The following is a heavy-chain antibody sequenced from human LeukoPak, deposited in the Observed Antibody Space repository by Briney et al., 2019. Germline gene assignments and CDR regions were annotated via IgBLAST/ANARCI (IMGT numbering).Heavy chain of an antibody. D-gene: IGHD1-1*01. Sequence: PGGSLRLSCAAPGFTISGFWMHWVRQVPGEGLVWVARMSSAGTTINYADSVKGRFTISRDNVRNTLHLQMNNLSLEDTAVYFCIREVQVRASASLGLWGRGTLVTVS. V-gene: IGHV3-74*01. CDR1: GFTISGFW. J-gene: IGHJ4*01. CDR2: MSSAGTTI. CDR3: IREVQVRASASLGL.